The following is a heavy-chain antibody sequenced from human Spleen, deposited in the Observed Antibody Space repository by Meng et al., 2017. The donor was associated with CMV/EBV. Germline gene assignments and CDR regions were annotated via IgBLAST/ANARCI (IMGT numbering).Heavy chain of an antibody. CDR3: ARCCEGDCSRNDY. Sequence: SETLSLTCTVSGISISRTSYYWDWIRQPPGKGLEWIGGMYYSGSTYYNPSLKSRVTISVDTSKNQFSLKLSSVTAADTAVYYCARCCEGDCSRNDYWGQGTLVTVSS. V-gene: IGHV4-39*01. CDR1: GISISRTSYY. D-gene: IGHD2-21*01. CDR2: MYYSGST. J-gene: IGHJ4*02.